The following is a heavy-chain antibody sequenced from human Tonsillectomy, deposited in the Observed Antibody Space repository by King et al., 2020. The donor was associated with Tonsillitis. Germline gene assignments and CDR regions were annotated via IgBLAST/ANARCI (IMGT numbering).Heavy chain of an antibody. CDR3: AGGGNNWNYAFDI. CDR2: NNPYSGGT. CDR1: GYTFINFY. D-gene: IGHD1-20*01. J-gene: IGHJ3*02. V-gene: IGHV1-2*02. Sequence: VQLVESGADVKKPGASVKVSCTTSGYTFINFYIHWVRQAPRQGLEWMGWNNPYSGGTNYAPKFQGRVTMTRDTSISTAYMELSGLRSDDTAVYFCAGGGNNWNYAFDIWGQGTMVTVSS.